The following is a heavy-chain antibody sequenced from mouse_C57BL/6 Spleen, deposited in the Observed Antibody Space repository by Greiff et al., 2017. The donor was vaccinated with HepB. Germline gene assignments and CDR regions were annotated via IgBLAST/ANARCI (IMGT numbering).Heavy chain of an antibody. D-gene: IGHD1-1*01. CDR1: GYTFTSYW. Sequence: QVQLKQPGAELVKPGASVKLSCKASGYTFTSYWMHWVKQRPGRGLEWIGRIDPNSGGTKYNEKFKSKATLTVDKPSSTAYMQLNSLTSEDSAVYYCARSLSYGSNDYWGQGTTLTVSS. J-gene: IGHJ2*01. V-gene: IGHV1-72*01. CDR2: IDPNSGGT. CDR3: ARSLSYGSNDY.